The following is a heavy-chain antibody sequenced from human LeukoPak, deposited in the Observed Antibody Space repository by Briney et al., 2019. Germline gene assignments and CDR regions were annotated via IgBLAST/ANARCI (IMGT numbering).Heavy chain of an antibody. D-gene: IGHD6-13*01. Sequence: SETLSLTCTVSGGSISSYYWSWIRQPPGKGLEWIGYIYYSGSTDYNPSLKSRVTISVDTSKNQFSLKLSSVTAADTAVYYCARVAEQLGDAFDIWGQGTMVTVSS. CDR3: ARVAEQLGDAFDI. CDR2: IYYSGST. CDR1: GGSISSYY. J-gene: IGHJ3*02. V-gene: IGHV4-59*01.